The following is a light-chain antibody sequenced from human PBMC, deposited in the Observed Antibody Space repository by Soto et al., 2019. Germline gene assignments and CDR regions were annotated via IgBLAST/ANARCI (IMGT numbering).Light chain of an antibody. CDR2: ANT. CDR1: SSNIGAGYD. CDR3: QCYESRLRRYV. Sequence: QSVLKQPPSVSGAPGQRVNISCTGSSSNIGAGYDVHWYQQLPGGAPKLLIFANTNRPSGVPDRFSASRSGTSASLAIAGLQAEDEADYYSQCYESRLRRYVFGTGTKVTVL. V-gene: IGLV1-40*01. J-gene: IGLJ1*01.